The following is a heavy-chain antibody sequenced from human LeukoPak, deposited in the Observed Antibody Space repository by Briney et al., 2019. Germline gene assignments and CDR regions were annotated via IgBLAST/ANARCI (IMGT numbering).Heavy chain of an antibody. V-gene: IGHV3-23*01. CDR1: GFTFGSSA. J-gene: IGHJ4*02. Sequence: PGGSLRLSCAASGFTFGSSAMSWVRQAPGKGPEWVSTFSRSGPDTYYADSVKGRFTVSRDTSRNIFYLHISSLRAEDTAMYYCARGRASTTIFDYWGQGTLVTVSS. D-gene: IGHD5-12*01. CDR3: ARGRASTTIFDY. CDR2: FSRSGPDT.